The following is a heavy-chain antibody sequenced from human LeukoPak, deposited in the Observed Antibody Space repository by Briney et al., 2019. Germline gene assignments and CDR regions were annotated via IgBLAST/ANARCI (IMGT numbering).Heavy chain of an antibody. CDR3: ARDKGYYV. J-gene: IGHJ6*02. CDR2: ISYDGSNK. V-gene: IGHV3-30-3*01. Sequence: GGSLRLSCAASGFTFSSYAMHWVRQAPGKGLEWVAVISYDGSNKYYADSVKGRFTISRDNSKNTLYLQMNSLRAEDTAVYYCARDKGYYVWGQGTTVTVSS. D-gene: IGHD3-22*01. CDR1: GFTFSSYA.